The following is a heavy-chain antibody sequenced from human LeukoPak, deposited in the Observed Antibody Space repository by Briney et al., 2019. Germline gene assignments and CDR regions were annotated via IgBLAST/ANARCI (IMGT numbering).Heavy chain of an antibody. J-gene: IGHJ6*02. CDR1: GYTFTSYY. D-gene: IGHD5-18*01. Sequence: ASVKVSCKASGYTFTSYYMHWVRQAPGQGLEWMGRINPNSGGTNYAQKFQGRVTMTRDTSISTAYMELSRLRSDDTAVYYCARARGYSYGYPLYDMDVWGQGTTVTVSS. CDR3: ARARGYSYGYPLYDMDV. CDR2: INPNSGGT. V-gene: IGHV1-2*06.